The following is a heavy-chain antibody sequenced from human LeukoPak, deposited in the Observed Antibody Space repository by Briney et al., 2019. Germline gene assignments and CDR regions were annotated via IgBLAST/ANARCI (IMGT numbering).Heavy chain of an antibody. CDR3: ARPTGTLWFGESYNWFDP. CDR1: GGSISGYY. V-gene: IGHV4-34*01. J-gene: IGHJ5*02. Sequence: SETLSLTCTVSGGSISGYYWSWIRQPPGKGLEWIGEINHSGSTNYNPSLKSRVTISVDTSKNQFSLKLSSVTAADTAVYYCARPTGTLWFGESYNWFDPWGQGTLVTVSS. D-gene: IGHD3-10*01. CDR2: INHSGST.